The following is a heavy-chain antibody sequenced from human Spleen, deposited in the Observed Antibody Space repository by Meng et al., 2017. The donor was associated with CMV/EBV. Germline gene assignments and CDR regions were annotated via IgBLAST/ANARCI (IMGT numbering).Heavy chain of an antibody. J-gene: IGHJ4*02. Sequence: GGSLGLSCAASGFTFSNYAMHWVRQAPGKGLEGVTFISYDGRNEYYADSVKGRFTTSKDNSKNTLYLQMNSLRAEDTAVYYCARIIITGTGDFDYWGQGTLVTVSS. V-gene: IGHV3-30*04. CDR2: ISYDGRNE. CDR1: GFTFSNYA. CDR3: ARIIITGTGDFDY. D-gene: IGHD1/OR15-1a*01.